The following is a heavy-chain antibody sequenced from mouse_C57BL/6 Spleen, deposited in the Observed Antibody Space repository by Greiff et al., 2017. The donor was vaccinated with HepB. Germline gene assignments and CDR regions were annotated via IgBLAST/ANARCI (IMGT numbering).Heavy chain of an antibody. J-gene: IGHJ3*01. Sequence: QVQLQQPGAELVMPGASVKLSCKASGYTFTSYWMHWVKQRPGQGLEWIGEIDPSDSYTNYNQKFKGKSTLTVDKSSSTAYMQLSSLTSEDSAVDYCARHGSSKWFAYWGQGTLVTVSA. CDR1: GYTFTSYW. CDR3: ARHGSSKWFAY. V-gene: IGHV1-69*01. D-gene: IGHD1-1*01. CDR2: IDPSDSYT.